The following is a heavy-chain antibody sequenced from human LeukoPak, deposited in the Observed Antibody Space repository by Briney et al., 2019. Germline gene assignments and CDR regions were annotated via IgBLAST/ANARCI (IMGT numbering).Heavy chain of an antibody. D-gene: IGHD4-23*01. CDR2: INWNGGST. CDR1: GFTFDDYG. CDR3: AGTMVVTPGSYYYYMDV. V-gene: IGHV3-20*04. J-gene: IGHJ6*03. Sequence: GGSLRLSCAASGFTFDDYGMSWVRQAPGKGLEWVSGINWNGGSTGYADSVKGRFTISRDNAKNSLYLQMNSLRAEDTALYYCAGTMVVTPGSYYYYMDVWGKGTTVTVSS.